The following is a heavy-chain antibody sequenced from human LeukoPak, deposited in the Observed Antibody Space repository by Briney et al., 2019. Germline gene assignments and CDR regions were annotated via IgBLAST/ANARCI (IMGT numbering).Heavy chain of an antibody. V-gene: IGHV4-39*01. CDR3: ARGPTIEGPDY. J-gene: IGHJ4*02. CDR1: GGSISSSSYY. D-gene: IGHD5-12*01. Sequence: SETLSLTCTVFGGSISSSSYYWGWIRQPPGKGLEWVGSIYYSGSTYYNPSLKSRVTISVDTSKNQFSLKLSSVTAADTAVYYCARGPTIEGPDYWGQGTLVTVSS. CDR2: IYYSGST.